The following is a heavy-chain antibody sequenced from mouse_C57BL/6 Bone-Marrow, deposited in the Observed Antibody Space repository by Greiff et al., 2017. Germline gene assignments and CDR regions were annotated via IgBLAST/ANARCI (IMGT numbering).Heavy chain of an antibody. CDR2: IYPGSGST. Sequence: QVQLQQPGAELVKPGASVKMSCKASGYTFTSYWITWVKQRPGQGLEWIGDIYPGSGSTNYNEKFKSKATLTVDTSSSTAYMQLSSLTSEDSAVYYCERRATVVRPAWYAYWGQGNLVTVSA. CDR3: ERRATVVRPAWYAY. D-gene: IGHD1-1*01. CDR1: GYTFTSYW. V-gene: IGHV1-55*01. J-gene: IGHJ3*01.